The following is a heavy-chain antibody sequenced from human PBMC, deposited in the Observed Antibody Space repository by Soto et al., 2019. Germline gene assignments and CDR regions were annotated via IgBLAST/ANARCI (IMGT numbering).Heavy chain of an antibody. D-gene: IGHD2-15*01. V-gene: IGHV4-59*08. Sequence: QVQLQESGPGLVKPSETLSLTCTVSGGSISNYYCSWIRQPPGKGLEWIAYIYYSGSTNYNPSLNSRVTISVDTTKNQFSLKLSSVTAADTAVYYCARDCSGGSCYLDPWGQGTLVTVSS. J-gene: IGHJ5*02. CDR2: IYYSGST. CDR3: ARDCSGGSCYLDP. CDR1: GGSISNYY.